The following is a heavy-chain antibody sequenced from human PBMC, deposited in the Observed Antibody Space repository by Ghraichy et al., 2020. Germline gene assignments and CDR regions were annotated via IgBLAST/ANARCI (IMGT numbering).Heavy chain of an antibody. D-gene: IGHD5/OR15-5a*01. CDR1: GGSISSGGYS. CDR3: ARISDVVYYFDY. V-gene: IGHV4-30-2*01. J-gene: IGHJ4*02. CDR2: IYHSGST. Sequence: SETLSLTCAVSGGSISSGGYSWSWIRQPPGKGLEWIGYIYHSGSTYYNPSLKSRVTISVDRSKNQFSLKLSSVTAADTAVYYCARISDVVYYFDYWGQGTLVTVSS.